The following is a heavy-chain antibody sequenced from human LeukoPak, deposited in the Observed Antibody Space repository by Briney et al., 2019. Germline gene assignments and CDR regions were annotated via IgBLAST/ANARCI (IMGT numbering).Heavy chain of an antibody. CDR2: IRSSGSTI. CDR1: GFTFSDYY. J-gene: IGHJ4*02. V-gene: IGHV3-11*04. Sequence: GGSLRLSCAASGFTFSDYYMSWIRQAPGKGLEWVSYIRSSGSTIYYADSVKGRFTISRDNAKNSLYLQMNSLRAEDTAVYYCAREPITIFGVVTNYFDYWGQGTLVTVSS. CDR3: AREPITIFGVVTNYFDY. D-gene: IGHD3-3*01.